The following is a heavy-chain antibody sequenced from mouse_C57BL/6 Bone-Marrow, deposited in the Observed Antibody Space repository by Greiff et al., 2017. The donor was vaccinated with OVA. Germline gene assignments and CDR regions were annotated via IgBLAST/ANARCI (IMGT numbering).Heavy chain of an antibody. D-gene: IGHD1-1*01. CDR1: GFTFSSYA. CDR3: AREDYYGSSRYWYFDV. V-gene: IGHV5-4*01. J-gene: IGHJ1*03. Sequence: EVQRVESGGGLVKPGGSLKLSCAASGFTFSSYAMSWVRQTPEKRLEWVATISDGGSYTYYPDNVKGRFTISRDNAKNNLYLQMSHLKSEDTAMYYCAREDYYGSSRYWYFDVWGTGTTVTVSS. CDR2: ISDGGSYT.